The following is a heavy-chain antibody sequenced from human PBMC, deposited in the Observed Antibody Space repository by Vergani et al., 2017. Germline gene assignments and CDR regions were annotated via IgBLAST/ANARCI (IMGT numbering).Heavy chain of an antibody. D-gene: IGHD4-11*01. CDR1: GYTFTSYD. V-gene: IGHV1-8*01. CDR3: ARAESNYADYYYYYGMDV. Sequence: VQLVQSGAEVKKPGASVKVSCKASGYTFTSYDINWVRQATGQGLEWMGWMNPNSGNTGYAQKCQGRVTMTRTTSISTAYKELSSLRSEDTAVYYCARAESNYADYYYYYGMDVWGQGTTVTVSS. J-gene: IGHJ6*02. CDR2: MNPNSGNT.